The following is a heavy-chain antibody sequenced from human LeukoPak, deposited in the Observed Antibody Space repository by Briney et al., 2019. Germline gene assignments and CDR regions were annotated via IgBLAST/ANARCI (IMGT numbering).Heavy chain of an antibody. D-gene: IGHD5-24*01. CDR3: VRHISTNTGYFDS. J-gene: IGHJ4*02. CDR2: VYYDGTS. CDR1: GGSINSHSYY. Sequence: SETLSLTCTVSGGSINSHSYYWGWIRQPPGKGLEWIGSVYYDGTSYSNPSLKSRAAVFVDTSRDQFSLDLSFVTAADTALYYCVRHISTNTGYFDSCGQGTLVTVSS. V-gene: IGHV4-39*01.